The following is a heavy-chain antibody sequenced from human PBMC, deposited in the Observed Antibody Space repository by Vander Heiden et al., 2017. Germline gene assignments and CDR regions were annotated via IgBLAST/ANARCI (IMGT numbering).Heavy chain of an antibody. CDR2: ISGSGRST. Sequence: EVQLLESGGGLVQPGGSLRLSCAASGFTFSTYDMSWVRQAPGKGLEWVSGISGSGRSTYYADSVKGRFTISRDNSKNTLYLQMTSLRAEETAVYYCAKESNGYYIFDHWGQGTLVTVSS. CDR3: AKESNGYYIFDH. V-gene: IGHV3-23*01. J-gene: IGHJ4*02. CDR1: GFTFSTYD. D-gene: IGHD3-22*01.